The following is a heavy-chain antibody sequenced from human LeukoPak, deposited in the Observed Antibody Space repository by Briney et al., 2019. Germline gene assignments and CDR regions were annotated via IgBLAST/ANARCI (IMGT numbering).Heavy chain of an antibody. CDR1: GFTFSNYE. V-gene: IGHV3-48*03. CDR3: VRDLVRGVHPGYYFDL. D-gene: IGHD3-10*01. CDR2: ISSSGSTI. J-gene: IGHJ2*01. Sequence: GGSLRLSCAASGFTFSNYEMNWVRQAPGKGLEWASYISSSGSTIYYADSVKGRFTISRDNAKNSMYLQMNSLRAEDTAVYYCVRDLVRGVHPGYYFDLCGHGTLVTVSS.